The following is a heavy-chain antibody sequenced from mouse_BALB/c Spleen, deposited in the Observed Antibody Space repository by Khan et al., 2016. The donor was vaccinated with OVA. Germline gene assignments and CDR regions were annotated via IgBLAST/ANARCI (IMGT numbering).Heavy chain of an antibody. CDR2: INPTSGYT. Sequence: QIQLVQSGAELAKPGASVKMSCKASGYTFTTYWMHWVKQRPGQGLEWIGYINPTSGYTDYNQKFKDKATLTADKSSSTAYMQLNSLISDDSAVYYCARDRIDYWGQGTTLTVSS. V-gene: IGHV1-7*01. J-gene: IGHJ2*01. CDR1: GYTFTTYW. CDR3: ARDRIDY.